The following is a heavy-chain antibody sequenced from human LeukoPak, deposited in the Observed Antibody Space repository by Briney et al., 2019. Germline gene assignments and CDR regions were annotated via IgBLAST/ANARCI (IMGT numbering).Heavy chain of an antibody. D-gene: IGHD2-15*01. CDR3: ARGGIVVVVAARHWFDP. V-gene: IGHV3-30*04. CDR1: GFSFSRYA. J-gene: IGHJ5*02. Sequence: GGSLRLSCAASGFSFSRYAMHWVRQAPGKGLEWVAVISYDGSYKDYADSVKGRFTISRDNSKNTLFLQMNSLRAEDTAVYYCARGGIVVVVAARHWFDPWGQGTLVTVSS. CDR2: ISYDGSYK.